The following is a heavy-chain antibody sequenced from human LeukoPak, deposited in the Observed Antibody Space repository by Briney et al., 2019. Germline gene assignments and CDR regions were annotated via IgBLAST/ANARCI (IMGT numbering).Heavy chain of an antibody. CDR2: IKGDESAR. V-gene: IGHV3-7*01. CDR3: ARDVVGSLDY. Sequence: GGSLRLSCAASAFTFSTDWMAWVRQAPGKGLEWVANIKGDESARHQADSVKGRFTISRDNAQNSVYLQMSSLRGEDTGVYYCARDVVGSLDYWGQGTLVTVSS. J-gene: IGHJ4*02. CDR1: AFTFSTDW. D-gene: IGHD1-26*01.